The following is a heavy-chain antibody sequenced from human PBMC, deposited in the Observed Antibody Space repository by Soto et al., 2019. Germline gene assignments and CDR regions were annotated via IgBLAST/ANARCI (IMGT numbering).Heavy chain of an antibody. D-gene: IGHD4-17*01. Sequence: SETLSLTCDVSGGSISSPDYHWGWIRQSPGKGLEWIASIHHNGRTYYNPSLKSRVIISEDMSRNQVSLKLRSVTASDTAVYSCARHRGPTGTNYWGQGTLVTVSS. J-gene: IGHJ4*02. V-gene: IGHV4-39*01. CDR2: IHHNGRT. CDR1: GGSISSPDYH. CDR3: ARHRGPTGTNY.